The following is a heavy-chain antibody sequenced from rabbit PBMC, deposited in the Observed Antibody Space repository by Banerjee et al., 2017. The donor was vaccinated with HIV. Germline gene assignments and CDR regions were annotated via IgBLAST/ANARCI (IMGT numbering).Heavy chain of an antibody. CDR2: IYTVSGGT. Sequence: QSLEESGGDLVKPGASLTLTCKASGFSFSDKYGMGWVRQAPGKGLEWIGCIYTVSGGTWYPRWVNGRFTISKTSSTTVDLQMTSLTVADTATYFCARDLAGVIGWNFNLWGQGTFVTVS. CDR3: ARDLAGVIGWNFNL. CDR1: GFSFSDKYG. J-gene: IGHJ4*01. D-gene: IGHD4-1*01. V-gene: IGHV1S40*01.